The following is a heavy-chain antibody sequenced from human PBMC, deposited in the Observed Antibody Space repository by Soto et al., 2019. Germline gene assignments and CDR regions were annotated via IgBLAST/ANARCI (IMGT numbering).Heavy chain of an antibody. J-gene: IGHJ4*02. CDR1: GFTFSSYA. CDR2: ISGSGGST. CDR3: AYSSSPFAY. V-gene: IGHV3-23*01. D-gene: IGHD6-6*01. Sequence: EVQLLESGGGLVQPGGSLRLSCAASGFTFSSYAMSWVRQPPGKGLEWVSAISGSGGSTYYAYSVKGRFANSRDNYTNTLYLEMNSLRAEVTAVFYCAYSSSPFAYWGQGTLVSVSS.